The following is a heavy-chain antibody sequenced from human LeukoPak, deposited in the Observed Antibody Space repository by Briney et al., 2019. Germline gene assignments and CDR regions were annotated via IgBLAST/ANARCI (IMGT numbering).Heavy chain of an antibody. J-gene: IGHJ5*02. CDR3: AREGMAAIAHWFDP. Sequence: SETLSLTCTVSGGAISSHYWRWIRQPPREGQGWIGYIYYSGSTNYTPSLKSRVTISVDTYKNQFSLKLSSVTAADTAVYYCAREGMAAIAHWFDPWGQGTLVTVSS. D-gene: IGHD2-2*01. CDR2: IYYSGST. V-gene: IGHV4-59*11. CDR1: GGAISSHY.